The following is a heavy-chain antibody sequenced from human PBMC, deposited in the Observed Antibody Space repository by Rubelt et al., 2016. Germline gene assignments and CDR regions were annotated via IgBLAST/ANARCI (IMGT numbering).Heavy chain of an antibody. CDR2: IKSKTDGGTI. CDR1: GFTFSNAW. CDR3: TTDRYYYDSSGFPWFDP. Sequence: SLRLSCAASGFTFSNAWMSWVRQAPGKGLEWVGRIKSKTDGGTIDYAAPVKGRFTISRDDSKNTLYLQMNSLKTEDTAVYYCTTDRYYYDSSGFPWFDPWGQGTLVTVSS. J-gene: IGHJ5*02. D-gene: IGHD3-22*01. V-gene: IGHV3-15*01.